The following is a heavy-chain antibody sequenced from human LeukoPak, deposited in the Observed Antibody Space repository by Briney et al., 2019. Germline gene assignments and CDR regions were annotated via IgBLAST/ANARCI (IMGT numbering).Heavy chain of an antibody. Sequence: PGGSLRLSCAASGFTFSSFSMLWVPEAPGKGLEWVSYISPSSSTIYYADSVRGRFTISRDNAKNSLFLQMNSLRDEDTAVYFCARGIGYYGSGASKYYYFDSWGQGTLVTVSS. J-gene: IGHJ4*02. D-gene: IGHD3-10*01. V-gene: IGHV3-48*02. CDR2: ISPSSSTI. CDR1: GFTFSSFS. CDR3: ARGIGYYGSGASKYYYFDS.